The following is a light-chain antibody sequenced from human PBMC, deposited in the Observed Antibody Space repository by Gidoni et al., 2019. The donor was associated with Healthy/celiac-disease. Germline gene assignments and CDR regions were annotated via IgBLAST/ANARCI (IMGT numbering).Light chain of an antibody. Sequence: AIRMTPSPSSFSASTGDRVTITCRASQGISSYLAWYQQKPGKAPKLLIYAASTLQSGVPSRFSGSGSGTDFTLTISCLQSEDFATYYCQQHYSYPRTFGQGTKVEIK. CDR1: QGISSY. J-gene: IGKJ1*01. CDR2: AAS. CDR3: QQHYSYPRT. V-gene: IGKV1-8*01.